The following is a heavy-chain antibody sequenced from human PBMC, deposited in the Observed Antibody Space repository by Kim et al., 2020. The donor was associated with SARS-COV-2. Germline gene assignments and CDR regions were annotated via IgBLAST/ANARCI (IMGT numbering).Heavy chain of an antibody. J-gene: IGHJ5*02. Sequence: GGSLRLSCAASGFTFSSYAMNWVRQAPGKGLEWVSSISGSDDSTSYADSVKGRFTISRDNSKNTLYVQMNSLRPEDSAVYYCAKGSSPRVRYFDWFDPWGQGTLVTVSS. CDR3: AKGSSPRVRYFDWFDP. V-gene: IGHV3-23*01. CDR1: GFTFSSYA. D-gene: IGHD3-9*01. CDR2: ISGSDDST.